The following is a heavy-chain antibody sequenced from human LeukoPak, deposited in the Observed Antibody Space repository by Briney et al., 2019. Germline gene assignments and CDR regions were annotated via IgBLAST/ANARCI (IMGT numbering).Heavy chain of an antibody. J-gene: IGHJ4*02. CDR2: INHSGST. Sequence: PSETLSLTCTVSGGSISSSSYYWSWIRQPPGKGLEWIGEINHSGSTNYNPSLKSRVTILVDTSKNQFSLKLSSVTAADTAVYYCARGSDLRDWGQGTLVTVSS. CDR3: ARGSDLRD. V-gene: IGHV4-39*07. D-gene: IGHD2-21*01. CDR1: GGSISSSSYY.